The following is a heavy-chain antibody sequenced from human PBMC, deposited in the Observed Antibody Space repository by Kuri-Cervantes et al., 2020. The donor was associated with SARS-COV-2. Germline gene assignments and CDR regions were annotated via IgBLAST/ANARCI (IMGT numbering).Heavy chain of an antibody. Sequence: LRLSCTVSGGSISSGGYFWTWIRQPPGKGLEWIGYIYDIGHTYYNPSLKSRVTISIDRSKNQFSLKLTSVTAADTAVYYCAREPLLWGQGILVTVSS. V-gene: IGHV4-30-2*01. CDR2: IYDIGHT. J-gene: IGHJ4*02. CDR1: GGSISSGGYF. CDR3: AREPLL.